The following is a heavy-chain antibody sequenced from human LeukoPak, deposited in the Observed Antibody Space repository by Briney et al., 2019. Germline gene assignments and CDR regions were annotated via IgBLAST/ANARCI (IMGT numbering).Heavy chain of an antibody. J-gene: IGHJ5*02. CDR2: IYHSGST. D-gene: IGHD4-23*01. CDR1: GYSISSGYY. Sequence: SETLSLTCTVSGYSISSGYYWGWIRQPPGKGLEWIGSIYHSGSTYYNPSLKSRVTISVDTSKNQFSLKLSSVTAADTAVYYCARGTKHANDYGGNSVWFDPWGQGTLVTVSS. CDR3: ARGTKHANDYGGNSVWFDP. V-gene: IGHV4-38-2*02.